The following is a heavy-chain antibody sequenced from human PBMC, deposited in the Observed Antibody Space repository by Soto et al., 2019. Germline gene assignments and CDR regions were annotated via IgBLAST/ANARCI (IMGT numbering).Heavy chain of an antibody. J-gene: IGHJ4*02. D-gene: IGHD6-19*01. V-gene: IGHV3-23*01. CDR3: AKDTLGGVAGPFDY. Sequence: GWSMRLSCAASGFTFSSYAMSWVRKTPGEGLEWVSAISGSGGSTYYADSVKGRFTISRDNSKNTLYLQMNSLRAEDTAVYYCAKDTLGGVAGPFDYWGQGTLVTVS. CDR1: GFTFSSYA. CDR2: ISGSGGST.